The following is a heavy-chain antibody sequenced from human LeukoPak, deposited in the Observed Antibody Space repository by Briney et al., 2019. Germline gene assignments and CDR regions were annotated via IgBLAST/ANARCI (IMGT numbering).Heavy chain of an antibody. CDR1: GASISSGDYY. V-gene: IGHV4-39*01. J-gene: IGHJ4*02. CDR3: VRRGQRLNPGLYYFDY. CDR2: IYYSGST. D-gene: IGHD6-25*01. Sequence: TSETLSLTCTVSGASISSGDYYWGWIRQFPGKGLEWIGTIYYSGSTNYNPSLKSRVTISVDTSENQFSLRLSSVTATDTAVYYCVRRGQRLNPGLYYFDYWGQGTLVTVSS.